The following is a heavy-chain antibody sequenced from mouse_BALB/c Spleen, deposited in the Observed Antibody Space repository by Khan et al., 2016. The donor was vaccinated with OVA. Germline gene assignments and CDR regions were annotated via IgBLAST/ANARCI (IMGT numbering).Heavy chain of an antibody. CDR1: GYSFTLYY. CDR2: VNPNTDNI. V-gene: IGHV1-26*01. Sequence: VQLQQSGPDLVKPGASVKISCKASGYSFTLYYMSWVKQSHGKSLEWIGRVNPNTDNINYNQEFKGKAILTVDKSSNTAYMELRSLTSEDSAVYCGARGDDFFASWGQGTLVTVSA. CDR3: ARGDDFFAS. D-gene: IGHD2-12*01. J-gene: IGHJ3*01.